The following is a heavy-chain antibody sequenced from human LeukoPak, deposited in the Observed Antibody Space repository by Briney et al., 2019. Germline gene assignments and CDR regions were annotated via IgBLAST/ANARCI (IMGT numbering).Heavy chain of an antibody. Sequence: ASVKVSCKASRGTFSSYAISWVRQAPGQGLEWMGGIIPIFGTANYAQKFQGRVTITTDESTSTAYMELSSLRSEDTAVYYCARVLTVWGRYSLNYWGQGTLVTVSS. D-gene: IGHD3-16*01. CDR1: RGTFSSYA. J-gene: IGHJ4*02. V-gene: IGHV1-69*05. CDR2: IIPIFGTA. CDR3: ARVLTVWGRYSLNY.